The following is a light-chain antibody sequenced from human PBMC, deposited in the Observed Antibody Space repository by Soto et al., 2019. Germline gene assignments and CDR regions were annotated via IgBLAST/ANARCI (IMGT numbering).Light chain of an antibody. Sequence: QLVLTQPPSVSGAPGQRVTISCTGSSSNIGSDYDVHWYQQPPGAAPQLLISVNSYRPSGVPDRFSASKSGTSASLAITGLQAEDEADYYCQSYDGSLSGWVFGGGTKLTVL. J-gene: IGLJ3*02. CDR3: QSYDGSLSGWV. CDR2: VNS. CDR1: SSNIGSDYD. V-gene: IGLV1-40*01.